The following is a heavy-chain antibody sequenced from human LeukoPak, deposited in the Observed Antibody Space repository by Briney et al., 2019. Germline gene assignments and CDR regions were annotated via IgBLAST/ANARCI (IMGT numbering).Heavy chain of an antibody. V-gene: IGHV3-15*01. J-gene: IGHJ4*02. CDR2: IKSKTDGATT. CDR1: GFTFSNAW. CDR3: TTAEGAYHF. D-gene: IGHD1-26*01. Sequence: GGSLRLSRAASGFTFSNAWMTWVRQAPGKGLEWVGRIKSKTDGATTDYAAPVKGRFTISRDDSKNTLYLQMNSLKTEDTAVYYCTTAEGAYHFWGQGTLVTVSS.